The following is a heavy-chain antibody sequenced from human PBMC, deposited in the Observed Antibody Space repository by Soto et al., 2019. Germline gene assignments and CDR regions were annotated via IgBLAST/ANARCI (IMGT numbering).Heavy chain of an antibody. CDR3: ARRYGYGFDY. Sequence: SETLSLTCTVSGGSISGYYWSWIRQPPWKGLEWIGYIYYSGSTNYNPSLKSRVTISIDTSKDQFSLKLSSVTAPDTAVYYCARRYGYGFDYWAQGPLVTVSS. J-gene: IGHJ4*02. D-gene: IGHD1-1*01. CDR2: IYYSGST. V-gene: IGHV4-59*08. CDR1: GGSISGYY.